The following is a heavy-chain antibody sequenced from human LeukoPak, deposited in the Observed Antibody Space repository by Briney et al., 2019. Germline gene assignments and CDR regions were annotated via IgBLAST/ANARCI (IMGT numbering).Heavy chain of an antibody. CDR3: ARETIGAAGKGFDP. CDR1: GFTFSSYE. Sequence: GGSLRLSCAASGFTFSSYEVNGVPHAPGKGLEWVSYISSSGSTIYYADSVKGRFTTSRDTTKTSMYLQMNSLRAEDTAVYYCARETIGAAGKGFDPWGRGTLVTVSS. V-gene: IGHV3-48*03. D-gene: IGHD6-13*01. CDR2: ISSSGSTI. J-gene: IGHJ5*02.